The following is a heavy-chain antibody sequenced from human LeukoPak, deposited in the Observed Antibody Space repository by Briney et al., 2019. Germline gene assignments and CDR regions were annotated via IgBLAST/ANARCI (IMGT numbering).Heavy chain of an antibody. CDR1: GGTFSSYA. Sequence: SVKVSCKASGGTFSSYAISWVRQAPGQGLEWMGGIIPIFGTANYAQKFRGGVTITADKSTSTAYMELSSLRSEDTAVYYCARALLWFRELSNWFDPWGQGTLVTVSS. CDR3: ARALLWFRELSNWFDP. J-gene: IGHJ5*02. D-gene: IGHD3-10*01. CDR2: IIPIFGTA. V-gene: IGHV1-69*06.